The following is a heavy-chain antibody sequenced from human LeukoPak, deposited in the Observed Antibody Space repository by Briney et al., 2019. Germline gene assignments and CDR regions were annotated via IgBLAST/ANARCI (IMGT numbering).Heavy chain of an antibody. Sequence: GASVKVSCKASGYTFTSYYMHWVRQAPGQGLEWMGWINPNSGGTNYAQKFQGRVTMTRDTSISTAYMELSRLRSDDTAVYYCARVGPGIAAADWFDPWGQGTLVTVSS. CDR1: GYTFTSYY. J-gene: IGHJ5*02. CDR3: ARVGPGIAAADWFDP. D-gene: IGHD6-13*01. V-gene: IGHV1-2*02. CDR2: INPNSGGT.